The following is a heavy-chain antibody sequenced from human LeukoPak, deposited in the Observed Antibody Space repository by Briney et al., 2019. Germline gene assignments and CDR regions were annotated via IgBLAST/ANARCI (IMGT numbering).Heavy chain of an antibody. D-gene: IGHD3-3*01. CDR2: MSSGSKYI. CDR1: GFTFSSYA. J-gene: IGHJ4*02. CDR3: TRDRPTGASRVFVVQ. V-gene: IGHV3-21*01. Sequence: GGSLRLSCAASGFTFSSYAMTWVRQAPGKGLEWVSSMSSGSKYIYYADSVRGRFTISRDNVKNSLYLLMNSLRAEDTAVYYYTRDRPTGASRVFVVQWGQRTLVTVSS.